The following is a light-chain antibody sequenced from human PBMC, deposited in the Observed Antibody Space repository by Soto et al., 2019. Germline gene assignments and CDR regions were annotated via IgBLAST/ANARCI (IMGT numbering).Light chain of an antibody. CDR3: HQRSNWPRT. CDR2: DAS. Sequence: EIVLTQSPATLSLSPGQRATLSCRASQSVGSYLAWYQQKPGQAPRLLIYDASNRATGIPDRFSGSGSGTAFTLTISSLEPEDFAVYSCHQRSNWPRTFGQGTKLEIK. V-gene: IGKV3-11*01. CDR1: QSVGSY. J-gene: IGKJ2*01.